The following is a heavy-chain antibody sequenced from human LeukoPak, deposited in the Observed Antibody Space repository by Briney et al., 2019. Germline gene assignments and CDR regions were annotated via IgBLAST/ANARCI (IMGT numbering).Heavy chain of an antibody. CDR2: VCYIGST. Sequence: PSETLSLTCTISGSSISSYYWSWVRQPPGKGLEWIGYVCYIGSTNYNPSLKSRVTISVDTSKSLFSLKLSSVTAADTAVYYCARVEVGAANRQWYGMDVWGQGTTVTVSS. CDR1: GSSISSYY. CDR3: ARVEVGAANRQWYGMDV. J-gene: IGHJ6*02. V-gene: IGHV4-59*01. D-gene: IGHD6-19*01.